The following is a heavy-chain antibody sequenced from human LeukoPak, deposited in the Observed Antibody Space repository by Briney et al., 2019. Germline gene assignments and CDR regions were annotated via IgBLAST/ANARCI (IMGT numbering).Heavy chain of an antibody. D-gene: IGHD3-22*01. J-gene: IGHJ4*02. CDR1: GFTFSRYW. Sequence: GGSLRLSCAASGFTFSRYWMHWVRQAPGKGQVWVSRINSDGSSTSYADSVKGRFTISRDNAKNTLYLQMNSLRAEDTAVYYCARDYDYYDSSGYYDYWGQGTLVTVSS. V-gene: IGHV3-74*01. CDR2: INSDGSST. CDR3: ARDYDYYDSSGYYDY.